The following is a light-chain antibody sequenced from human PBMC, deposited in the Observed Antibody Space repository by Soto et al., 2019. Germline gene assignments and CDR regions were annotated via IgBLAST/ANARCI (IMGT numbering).Light chain of an antibody. CDR2: IAS. Sequence: EVERTHSADTLAVSPEERVTLSCRASENVLSNVAWYQKKPGQAPRLLIYIASTRATGIPARFSGSGSGTDFTLTISSLQSEDFAVYYCQHYTDWPWTVGQVAKAAIK. CDR1: ENVLSN. CDR3: QHYTDWPWT. V-gene: IGKV3-15*01. J-gene: IGKJ1*01.